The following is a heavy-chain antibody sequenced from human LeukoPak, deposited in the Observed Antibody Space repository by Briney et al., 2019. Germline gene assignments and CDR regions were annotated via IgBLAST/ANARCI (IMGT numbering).Heavy chain of an antibody. CDR3: ASAYCGGDCYSYYYYYYMDV. CDR1: GGSISSYY. J-gene: IGHJ6*03. D-gene: IGHD2-21*02. V-gene: IGHV4-59*01. CDR2: IYYSGST. Sequence: SETLSLTCTVSGGSISSYYWSWIRQPPGKGLEWIGYIYYSGSTNYNPSLKSRVTISVDTSKNQFSLKLSSVTAADTAVYYCASAYCGGDCYSYYYYYYMDVWGKGTTVTVSS.